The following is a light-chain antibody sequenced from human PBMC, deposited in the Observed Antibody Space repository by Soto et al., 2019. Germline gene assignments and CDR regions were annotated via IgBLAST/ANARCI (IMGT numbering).Light chain of an antibody. CDR3: QQCYSTPLT. V-gene: IGKV1-39*01. CDR2: AAT. CDR1: QSISSY. J-gene: IGKJ4*01. Sequence: DIQMTQSPYSLSASVGDRVTINCRARQSISSYLNWYQQKPGKAPKLLIYAATSLQSGVPSRFSRSGSGTDFPLTIVSLQPEDFATYYCQQCYSTPLTFGGGTKVEIK.